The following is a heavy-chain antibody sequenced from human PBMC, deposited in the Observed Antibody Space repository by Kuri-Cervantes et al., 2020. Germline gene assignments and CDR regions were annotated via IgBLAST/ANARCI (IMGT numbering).Heavy chain of an antibody. CDR2: ISSSGSTI. J-gene: IGHJ6*02. Sequence: GGSLRLSCAASGFTFSSYGMSWIRQAPGKGLEWVSYISSSGSTIYYADSVKGRFTISRDNAKNSLYLQMNSLRAEDTAVYYCARVGVVAATLIGPQNHYYYYGMDVWGQGTTVTVSS. V-gene: IGHV3-11*01. D-gene: IGHD2-15*01. CDR3: ARVGVVAATLIGPQNHYYYYGMDV. CDR1: GFTFSSYG.